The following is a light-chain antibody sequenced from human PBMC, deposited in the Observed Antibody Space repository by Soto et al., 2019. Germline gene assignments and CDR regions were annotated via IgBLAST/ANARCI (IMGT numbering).Light chain of an antibody. CDR1: QSVSSCY. Sequence: EIVLTQSPGTLSLSPGERATLSCRASQSVSSCYLAWYQQKPGQAPRLLIYGASSRATGIPDRFSGSGSGTEVSLTISSLEPEDFAVYYCQQYGSSPPITFGQGTQLEIK. CDR2: GAS. CDR3: QQYGSSPPIT. V-gene: IGKV3-20*01. J-gene: IGKJ5*01.